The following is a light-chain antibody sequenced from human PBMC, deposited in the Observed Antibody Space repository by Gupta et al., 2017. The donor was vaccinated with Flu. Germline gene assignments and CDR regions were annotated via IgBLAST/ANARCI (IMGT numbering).Light chain of an antibody. V-gene: IGKV3-20*01. Sequence: EIVLTQFPGALSLSAGERVALSCRASEGVSSNYLAWYQQKSGQAPRLLISGASNRATGFPDRFSGSGSGTDFTLTITALEPGDSAVYFCQQYATSPMTFGQGTRLEIQ. CDR1: EGVSSNY. CDR3: QQYATSPMT. CDR2: GAS. J-gene: IGKJ5*01.